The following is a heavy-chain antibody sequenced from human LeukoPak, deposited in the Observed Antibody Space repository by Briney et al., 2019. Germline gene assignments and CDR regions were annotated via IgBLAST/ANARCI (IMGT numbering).Heavy chain of an antibody. CDR1: GYSISSGYY. CDR2: IYHSGST. CDR3: ARVDGDYPNWFDP. D-gene: IGHD4-17*01. J-gene: IGHJ5*02. Sequence: SETLSLTCAVSGYSISSGYYWGWILQPPGKGLEWIGSIYHSGSTYYNPSLKSRVTISVDTSKNQFSLKLSSVTAADTAVYYCARVDGDYPNWFDPWGQGTLVTVSS. V-gene: IGHV4-38-2*01.